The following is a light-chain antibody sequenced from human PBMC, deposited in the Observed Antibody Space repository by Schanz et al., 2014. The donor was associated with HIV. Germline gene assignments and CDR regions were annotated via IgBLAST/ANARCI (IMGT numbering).Light chain of an antibody. CDR2: DAS. Sequence: IVLTQSPGTLSLSPGERATLSCRASQSVSSYLAWYQQKPGQAPRLLIYDASNRATGIPDRFSGSGSGTDFTLTISRPEPEDSAVYYCQHYFSAPPGMFTFGQGTKLEI. CDR1: QSVSSY. J-gene: IGKJ2*01. V-gene: IGKV3-20*01. CDR3: QHYFSAPPGMFT.